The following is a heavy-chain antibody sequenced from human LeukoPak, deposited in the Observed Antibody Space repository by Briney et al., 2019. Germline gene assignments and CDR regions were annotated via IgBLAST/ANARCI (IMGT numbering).Heavy chain of an antibody. Sequence: GRSLRLSCAASGFTFSSYWMSWVRQAPGKGLEWVANIKQDGSEKYYVDSVKGRFTISRDNAKNSLYLQMNSLRAEDTAVYYCARGGIAARRGFDYWGQGTLVTVSS. D-gene: IGHD6-6*01. J-gene: IGHJ4*02. CDR3: ARGGIAARRGFDY. CDR2: IKQDGSEK. V-gene: IGHV3-7*01. CDR1: GFTFSSYW.